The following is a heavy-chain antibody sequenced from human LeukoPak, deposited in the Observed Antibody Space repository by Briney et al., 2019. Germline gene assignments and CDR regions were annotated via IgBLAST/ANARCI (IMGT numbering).Heavy chain of an antibody. V-gene: IGHV4-34*01. J-gene: IGHJ4*02. CDR1: GGSFSGYF. CDR2: INHSGST. CDR3: ARYSGYYLSYFDY. D-gene: IGHD3-22*01. Sequence: SETLSLTCAVYGGSFSGYFWSWIRQPPGKGLEWIGEINHSGSTNYNPSLKSRVTISVDTSKNQFSLKLSSVTAADTAVYYCARYSGYYLSYFDYWGQGTLVTVSS.